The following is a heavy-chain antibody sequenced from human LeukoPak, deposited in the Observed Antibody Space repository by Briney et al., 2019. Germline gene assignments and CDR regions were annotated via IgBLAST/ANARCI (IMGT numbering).Heavy chain of an antibody. V-gene: IGHV3-66*01. CDR2: IYSDGTT. J-gene: IGHJ5*02. Sequence: GSLILSCVVSGLTVSNNYMSWVRRAPGKGLEWVSVIYSDGTTMNADSVKGRSTISRDNSKNTLYLLMVSLMAEDTARYYCARDKDAWGQGTLVTVSS. CDR3: ARDKDA. CDR1: GLTVSNNY.